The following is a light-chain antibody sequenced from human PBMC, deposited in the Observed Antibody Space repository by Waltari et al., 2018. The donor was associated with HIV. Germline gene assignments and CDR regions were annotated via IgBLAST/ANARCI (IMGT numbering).Light chain of an antibody. V-gene: IGKV2-30*01. J-gene: IGKJ2*01. Sequence: TQSPLSLSVTVGQPAAISCKSNQSLAFRDGTSYFFWYHQRQGHPPRRLLYQVSHRDSWVPGRITGSGSDNDFTLRIRRVAAEDAGFYFCRQATSWPHPFGQRTELQI. CDR3: RQATSWPHP. CDR1: QSLAFRDGTSY. CDR2: QVS.